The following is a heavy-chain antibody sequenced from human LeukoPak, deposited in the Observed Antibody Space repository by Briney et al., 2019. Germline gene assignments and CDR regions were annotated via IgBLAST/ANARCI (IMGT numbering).Heavy chain of an antibody. CDR1: GYTFTSYG. CDR2: ISAYNGNT. J-gene: IGHJ4*02. D-gene: IGHD6-13*01. CDR3: ARAMRVAATEYFFDY. Sequence: ASVKVSCKASGYTFTSYGISWVRQAPGQGLEWMGWISAYNGNTNYAQKLQGRVTMTTDTSTSTAYMELRSLRSDDTAVYYCARAMRVAATEYFFDYWGQGTLVTVSS. V-gene: IGHV1-18*01.